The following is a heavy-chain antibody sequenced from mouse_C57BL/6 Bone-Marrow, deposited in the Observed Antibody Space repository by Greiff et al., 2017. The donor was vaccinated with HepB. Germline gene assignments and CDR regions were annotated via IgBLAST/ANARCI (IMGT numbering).Heavy chain of an antibody. J-gene: IGHJ4*01. Sequence: EVQLVESGGGLVQPGGSLSLSCAASGFTFTDYYMSWVRQPPGKALEWLGFIRNKANGYTTEYSASVKGRFTISRDTSQSILYLQMNALRAEDSATYYCATYSPPYYYYGSSYAMDYWGQGTSVTVSS. D-gene: IGHD1-1*01. CDR2: IRNKANGYTT. V-gene: IGHV7-3*01. CDR1: GFTFTDYY. CDR3: ATYSPPYYYYGSSYAMDY.